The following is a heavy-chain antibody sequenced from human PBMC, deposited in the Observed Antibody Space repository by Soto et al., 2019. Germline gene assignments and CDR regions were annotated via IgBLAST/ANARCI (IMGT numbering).Heavy chain of an antibody. J-gene: IGHJ4*02. D-gene: IGHD1-1*01. Sequence: QVQLQQWGAGLLKPSETLSLTCAVYGGSFSGYYWSWIRQPPGKGLEWIGEINHSGRTNYNPSLKRRVTRSVETSTTQFSLKLRSITAAATAVYYCARGMADAGERFNYWSQGTLVTVSS. CDR1: GGSFSGYY. CDR3: ARGMADAGERFNY. CDR2: INHSGRT. V-gene: IGHV4-34*01.